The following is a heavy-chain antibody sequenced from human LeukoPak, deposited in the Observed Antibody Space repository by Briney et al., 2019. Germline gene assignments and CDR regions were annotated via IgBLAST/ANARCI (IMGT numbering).Heavy chain of an antibody. CDR1: GFTFSTYA. CDR3: AKCYYDSSGYNDAAPLDS. J-gene: IGHJ4*02. Sequence: GGSLRLSCAVSGFTFSTYAMSWVRQAAGKGLEWVSSIRGSGYRTYYADSVEGRFTICRDNVKSRLFLQMISLRAEDTAVYSCAKCYYDSSGYNDAAPLDSWGQGTLVTV. D-gene: IGHD3-22*01. CDR2: IRGSGYRT. V-gene: IGHV3-23*01.